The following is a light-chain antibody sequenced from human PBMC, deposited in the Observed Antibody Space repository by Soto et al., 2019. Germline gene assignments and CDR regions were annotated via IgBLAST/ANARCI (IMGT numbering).Light chain of an antibody. CDR3: SSYTSRSLDV. Sequence: QSVLTQPASVSGSPGQSITISCTGTSSDVGGSNYVSWYQQHPGKDPKLMIYEVSNRPSGVSNRFSGSKSGNTASLTISGLQAEDEADYSCSSYTSRSLDVFGTGTKVTVL. CDR1: SSDVGGSNY. V-gene: IGLV2-14*01. CDR2: EVS. J-gene: IGLJ1*01.